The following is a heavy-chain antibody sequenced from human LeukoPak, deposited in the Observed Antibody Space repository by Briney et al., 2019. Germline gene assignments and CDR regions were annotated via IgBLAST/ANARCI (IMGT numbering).Heavy chain of an antibody. V-gene: IGHV1-46*01. D-gene: IGHD5-12*01. CDR2: IHPSGGSP. CDR3: ARDGYDYFDY. Sequence: ASVKVSCKASGYIFTSYYMHWVRQAPGQGLEWMGIIHPSGGSPTYAQKFQGRVTMTRDTSTSTVYMELDSLRSEDTAVYYCARDGYDYFDYWGQGSLVTVS. J-gene: IGHJ4*02. CDR1: GYIFTSYY.